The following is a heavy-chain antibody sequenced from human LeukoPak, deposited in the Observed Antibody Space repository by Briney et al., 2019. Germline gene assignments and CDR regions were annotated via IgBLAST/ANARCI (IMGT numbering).Heavy chain of an antibody. CDR3: ARDKARYCSGGSCYGRFDY. CDR1: GYTFTSYG. CDR2: ISAYNGNT. Sequence: ASVKVSCKASGYTFTSYGISWVRQAPGQGLEWMGWISAYNGNTNYAQKLQGRGSMTTDTSTSIAYMELRSLRSDHTAVYYCARDKARYCSGGSCYGRFDYWGQGTLVTVSS. V-gene: IGHV1-18*01. J-gene: IGHJ4*02. D-gene: IGHD2-15*01.